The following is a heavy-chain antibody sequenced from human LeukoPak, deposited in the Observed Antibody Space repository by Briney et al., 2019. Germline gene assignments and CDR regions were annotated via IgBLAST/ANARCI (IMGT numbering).Heavy chain of an antibody. CDR2: IYHSGST. Sequence: SETLSLTCAVSGGSISSGGYSWSWIRQPPGKGLEWIGYIYHSGSTYYNPPLKSRVTISVDRSKNQFSLKLSSVTAADTAVYYCARARGYSYVSYWGQGTLVTVSS. CDR1: GGSISSGGYS. J-gene: IGHJ4*02. CDR3: ARARGYSYVSY. V-gene: IGHV4-30-2*01. D-gene: IGHD5-18*01.